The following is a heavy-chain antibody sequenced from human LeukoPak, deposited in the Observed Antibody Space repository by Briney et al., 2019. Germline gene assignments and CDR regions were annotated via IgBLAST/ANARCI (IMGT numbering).Heavy chain of an antibody. Sequence: GGSLRLPWPASGSTFSTNGMHWVRQAPGKGRGWVEFIRSAGRRKYYVDSVKGRFTISRDNSKNTLYLQMNSLRVEDTAVYYCAKGDSTSPGGGYWGQGTLVTVSS. V-gene: IGHV3-30*02. CDR3: AKGDSTSPGGGY. J-gene: IGHJ4*02. CDR2: IRSAGRRK. CDR1: GSTFSTNG. D-gene: IGHD3-16*01.